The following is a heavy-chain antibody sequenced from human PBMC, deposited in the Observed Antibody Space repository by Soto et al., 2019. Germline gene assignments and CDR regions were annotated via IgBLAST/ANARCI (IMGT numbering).Heavy chain of an antibody. CDR3: ARHSPRYSYGFLGMDV. CDR2: IDPSDSYT. J-gene: IGHJ6*02. V-gene: IGHV5-10-1*01. CDR1: GYSFTSYF. Sequence: GESLKISCKGSGYSFTSYFISWVRQMPGKGLEWMGRIDPSDSYTNYSPSFQGHVTISADKSISTAYLQWSSLKASDTAMYYCARHSPRYSYGFLGMDVWGQGTTVTVSS. D-gene: IGHD5-18*01.